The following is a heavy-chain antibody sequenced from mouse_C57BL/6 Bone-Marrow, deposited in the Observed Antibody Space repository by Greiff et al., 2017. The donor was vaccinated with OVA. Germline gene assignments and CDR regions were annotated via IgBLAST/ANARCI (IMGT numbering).Heavy chain of an antibody. CDR1: GFTFSSYG. D-gene: IGHD2-4*01. CDR3: ARQEGPDYDGDYAMDY. V-gene: IGHV5-6*01. Sequence: EVQLVESGGDLVKPGGSLKLSCAASGFTFSSYGMSWVRQTPDKRLEWVATISSGGSYTYYPDSVKGRFTISRDNAKNTLYLQMSSLKSEDTAMYYCARQEGPDYDGDYAMDYWGQGTSVTVSS. CDR2: ISSGGSYT. J-gene: IGHJ4*01.